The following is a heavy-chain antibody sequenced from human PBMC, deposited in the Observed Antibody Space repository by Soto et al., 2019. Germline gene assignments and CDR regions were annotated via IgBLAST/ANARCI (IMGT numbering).Heavy chain of an antibody. Sequence: QVQLVQSGAEVKKPGASVKVSCKASGYTFNNYGIPWVRQAPGQGLEWMGWISAYNGRTNYAQKVQGRVTMTTDTSTSTAYMELRSLTSDDTAVYYCARWRGYNNYYYVSDSWGQGTLVTVSS. CDR1: GYTFNNYG. D-gene: IGHD1-20*01. J-gene: IGHJ4*02. CDR2: ISAYNGRT. V-gene: IGHV1-18*01. CDR3: ARWRGYNNYYYVSDS.